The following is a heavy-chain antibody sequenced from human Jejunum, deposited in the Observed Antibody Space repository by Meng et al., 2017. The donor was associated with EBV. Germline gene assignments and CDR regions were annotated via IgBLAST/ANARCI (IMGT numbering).Heavy chain of an antibody. Sequence: GVGSGNPEGPLWLPFAASGLSSTTAWMNWFRLAPGKCRGLVCRIKAKIDGEATDYAAPVRGRFTISRDDSSSTLFLQMSTLKTEDTAVYYCTTDWGTLVRFDYWGQGTLVTVSS. J-gene: IGHJ4*02. D-gene: IGHD3-10*01. V-gene: IGHV3-15*01. CDR2: IKAKIDGEAT. CDR3: TTDWGTLVRFDY. CDR1: GLSSTTAW.